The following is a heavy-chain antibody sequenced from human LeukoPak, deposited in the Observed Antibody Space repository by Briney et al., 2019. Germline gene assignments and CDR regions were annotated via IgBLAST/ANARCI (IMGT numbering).Heavy chain of an antibody. J-gene: IGHJ3*02. CDR3: ARDSGLRAFDI. CDR2: INPSGGST. V-gene: IGHV1-46*01. D-gene: IGHD5-12*01. Sequence: AASVKVSCKASGYTFTSYYMHWVRQAPGQGLEWMGIINPSGGSTSYAQKFQGRVTMTRDMSTSTVYMELSSLSSEDTAVYYCARDSGLRAFDIWGQGTMVTVSS. CDR1: GYTFTSYY.